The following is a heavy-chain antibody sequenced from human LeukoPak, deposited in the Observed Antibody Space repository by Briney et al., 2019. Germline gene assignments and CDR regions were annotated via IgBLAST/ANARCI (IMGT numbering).Heavy chain of an antibody. CDR1: GGSFSGYY. Sequence: QASETLSLTCGVYGGSFSGYYWSWIPQSPEKGLEWIGEINHSGTTNYNPSLKSRVTISVDASKSQFSLEVSSVTAADTAVYYCVRGPIAATGSYFDYWGLGTVVTVSS. V-gene: IGHV4-34*01. CDR3: VRGPIAATGSYFDY. CDR2: INHSGTT. J-gene: IGHJ4*02. D-gene: IGHD6-13*01.